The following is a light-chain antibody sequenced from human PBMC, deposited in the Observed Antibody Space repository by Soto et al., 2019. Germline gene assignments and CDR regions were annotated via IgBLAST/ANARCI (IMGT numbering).Light chain of an antibody. CDR2: GNN. CDR3: AAWDDSLNGSYV. Sequence: QSVLTQPPSASGTPGQRVTISCSGSTAHIGGNTVDWYQQLPGTAPKLLIYGNNQRPSGVPDRFSGSKSGTSASLAISGLQSDDEADYYCAAWDDSLNGSYVFXTGTKGTVL. V-gene: IGLV1-44*01. CDR1: TAHIGGNT. J-gene: IGLJ1*01.